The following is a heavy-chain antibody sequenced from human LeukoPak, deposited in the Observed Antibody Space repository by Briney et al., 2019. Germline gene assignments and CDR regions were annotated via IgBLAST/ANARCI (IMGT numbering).Heavy chain of an antibody. D-gene: IGHD1-26*01. CDR1: GFTFSSYG. CDR3: AKVFRGSYYNDY. J-gene: IGHJ4*02. CDR2: ISYDGSNK. V-gene: IGHV3-30*18. Sequence: PGGSLRLSCAASGFTFSSYGMHWVRQAPGKGLEWVAVISYDGSNKYYADSVKGRFTISRDNSKNTLYLQMNSLRAEDTAVHYCAKVFRGSYYNDYWGQGTLVTVSS.